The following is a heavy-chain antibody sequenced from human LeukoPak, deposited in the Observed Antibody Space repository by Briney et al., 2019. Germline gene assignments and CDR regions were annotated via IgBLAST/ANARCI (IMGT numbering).Heavy chain of an antibody. CDR1: GFXFSSYG. CDR2: ISYDGSNK. D-gene: IGHD3-10*01. Sequence: GRSLRLSCAASGFXFSSYGMHWVRQAPGKGLKWVAVISYDGSNKYYADSVKGRFTISRDNSKNTLHLQMNSLRAEDTAVYYCAKALHYGSGSYEPNFDYWGQGTLVTVSS. J-gene: IGHJ4*02. V-gene: IGHV3-30*18. CDR3: AKALHYGSGSYEPNFDY.